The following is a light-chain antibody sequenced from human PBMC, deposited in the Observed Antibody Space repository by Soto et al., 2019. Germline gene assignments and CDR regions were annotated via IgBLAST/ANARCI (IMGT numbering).Light chain of an antibody. Sequence: IELTQSPASLSASPGGRATISCRASQSISDALAWYQQKPGQAPKLLIYDASSWASGVPARFSGSGSGTDFTLTISSLQPEDFAAYYCQQRCNSAPTFGQGTKVDIK. J-gene: IGKJ1*01. CDR3: QQRCNSAPT. V-gene: IGKV1-13*02. CDR1: QSISDA. CDR2: DAS.